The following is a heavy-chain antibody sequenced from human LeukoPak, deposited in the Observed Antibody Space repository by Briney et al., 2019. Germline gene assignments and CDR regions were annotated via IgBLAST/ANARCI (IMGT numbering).Heavy chain of an antibody. D-gene: IGHD3-3*01. J-gene: IGHJ6*03. Sequence: RGSLRLSCAASGFTFSSYWMSWVRQAPGKGLEWVANIKQDGSEKYYVDSVKGRFTISRDNAKNSLYLQMNSLRAEDTALYYCARGSIYYYYMDVWGKGTTVTVSS. V-gene: IGHV3-7*03. CDR2: IKQDGSEK. CDR1: GFTFSSYW. CDR3: ARGSIYYYYMDV.